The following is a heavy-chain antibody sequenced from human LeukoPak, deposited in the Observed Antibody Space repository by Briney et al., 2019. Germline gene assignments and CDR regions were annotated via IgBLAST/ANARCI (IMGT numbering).Heavy chain of an antibody. J-gene: IGHJ4*02. V-gene: IGHV4-34*01. CDR1: GGSFSGYY. D-gene: IGHD3-3*01. CDR3: ARGRITIFGVVIIPPYYFDY. Sequence: PSETLSLTCAVYGGSFSGYYWSWIRQPPGKGLEWIGEINHSGSTNYNPSLKSRVTISVDTSKNQFSLKLSSVTAADTAAYYCARGRITIFGVVIIPPYYFDYWGQGTLVTVSS. CDR2: INHSGST.